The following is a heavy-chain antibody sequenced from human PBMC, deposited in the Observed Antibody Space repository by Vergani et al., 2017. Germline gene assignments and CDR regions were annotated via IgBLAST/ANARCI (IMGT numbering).Heavy chain of an antibody. D-gene: IGHD5/OR15-5a*01. CDR2: IKQDGSEK. CDR1: GFTFSSYW. CDR3: ARDLEEGGYSVLDY. J-gene: IGHJ4*02. V-gene: IGHV3-7*01. Sequence: EVQLVESGGGLVQPGGSLRLSCAASGFTFSSYWMSWVRQAPGKGLEWVANIKQDGSEKYYVDSVKGRFTISRDNAKNSLYLQMNSLRAEDTAVYYCARDLEEGGYSVLDYWGQGTLVTVSS.